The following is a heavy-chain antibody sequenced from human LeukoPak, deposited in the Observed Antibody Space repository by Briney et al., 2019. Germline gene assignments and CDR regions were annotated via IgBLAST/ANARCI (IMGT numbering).Heavy chain of an antibody. CDR2: INHSGST. J-gene: IGHJ4*02. V-gene: IGHV4-34*01. CDR3: ARQRSYYCSGGICYPFYFDY. D-gene: IGHD2-15*01. CDR1: GGSISSYY. Sequence: PSETLSLTCTVSGGSISSYYWSWIRQPPGKGLEWIGEINHSGSTNYNPSLKSRVTISVDTSKNQFSLKLSSVTAADTAVYYCARQRSYYCSGGICYPFYFDYWGQGRLVTVSS.